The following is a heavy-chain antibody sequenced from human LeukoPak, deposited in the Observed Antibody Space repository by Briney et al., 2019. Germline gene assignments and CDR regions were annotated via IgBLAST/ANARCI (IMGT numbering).Heavy chain of an antibody. CDR1: GFTFSSYG. Sequence: GGSLRLSCAASGFTFSSYGMHWVRQAPGKGLEWVSGISWNSGSIGYADSVKGRFTISRDNAKNSLYLQMNSLRAEDTALYYCAKDVLPYSSWVYFDYWGQGTLVTVSS. J-gene: IGHJ4*02. V-gene: IGHV3-9*01. D-gene: IGHD6-19*01. CDR2: ISWNSGSI. CDR3: AKDVLPYSSWVYFDY.